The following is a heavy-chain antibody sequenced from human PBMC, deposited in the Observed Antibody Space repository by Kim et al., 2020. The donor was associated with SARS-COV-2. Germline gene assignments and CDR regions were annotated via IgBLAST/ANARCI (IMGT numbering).Heavy chain of an antibody. CDR2: INHSGST. Sequence: SETLSLTCAVYGGSFSGYYWSWIRQPPGKGLEWIGEINHSGSTNYNPSLKSRVTISVDTSKNQFSLKLSSVTAADTAVYYCARLGVAVAGTMVDWGQGTLVTVSS. V-gene: IGHV4-34*01. J-gene: IGHJ4*02. CDR3: ARLGVAVAGTMVD. CDR1: GGSFSGYY. D-gene: IGHD6-19*01.